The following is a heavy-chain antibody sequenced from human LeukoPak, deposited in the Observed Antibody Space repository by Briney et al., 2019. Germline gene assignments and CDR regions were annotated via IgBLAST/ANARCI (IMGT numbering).Heavy chain of an antibody. V-gene: IGHV3-21*01. CDR1: GFTFSSYS. CDR3: ARVKAALDVNEFDY. J-gene: IGHJ4*02. CDR2: ISSSSSYI. Sequence: KTGGSLRLSCAASGFTFSSYSMNWVRQAPGKGLEWVSSISSSSSYIYYADSVKGRFTISRDNAKNSLYQQMNSLRAEDTAVYYCARVKAALDVNEFDYWGQGTLVTVSS. D-gene: IGHD6-6*01.